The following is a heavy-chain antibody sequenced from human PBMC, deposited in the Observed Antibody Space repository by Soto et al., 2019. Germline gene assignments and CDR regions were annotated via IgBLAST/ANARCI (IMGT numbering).Heavy chain of an antibody. V-gene: IGHV3-30*18. CDR1: GFTFIDYA. Sequence: VQLVESGGGVVQPGRSLRLSCAASGFTFIDYAMHWVRQAPGKGLEWVAVVSHDGRNTHYADSVKGRFTISRDSSKNTVSLEMTSLRAEDTAVNYCAKGGRQWLVTSDFNYWGQGALVTVSS. J-gene: IGHJ4*02. CDR2: VSHDGRNT. D-gene: IGHD6-19*01. CDR3: AKGGRQWLVTSDFNY.